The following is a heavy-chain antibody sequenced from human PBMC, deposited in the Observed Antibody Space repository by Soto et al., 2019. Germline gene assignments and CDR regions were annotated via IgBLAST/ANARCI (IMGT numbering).Heavy chain of an antibody. CDR2: FDPEDGET. D-gene: IGHD6-13*01. CDR3: ATGEYSSSGGPDFAWDP. Sequence: GASVKVSCKVSGYTLTELSMHWVRQAPGKGLEWMGGFDPEDGETIYAQKFQGRVTMTEDTSTDTAYMELSSLRSEDTAVYYCATGEYSSSGGPDFAWDPWGQGTLVTVSS. J-gene: IGHJ5*02. V-gene: IGHV1-24*01. CDR1: GYTLTELS.